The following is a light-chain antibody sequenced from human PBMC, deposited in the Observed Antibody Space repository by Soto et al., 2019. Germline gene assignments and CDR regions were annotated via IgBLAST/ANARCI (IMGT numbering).Light chain of an antibody. V-gene: IGKV2-28*01. CDR2: LGS. J-gene: IGKJ5*01. Sequence: DFVMTQSPLSLAVTPGEPAAISCRSNQSLLHSNGKNYLDWFLQKPGQSPQVLINLGSNRASGVPDRCSGSGSGTDFTLKISRVEAEDVGVYYCMQGLHIPITFGQGTRLEIK. CDR1: QSLLHSNGKNY. CDR3: MQGLHIPIT.